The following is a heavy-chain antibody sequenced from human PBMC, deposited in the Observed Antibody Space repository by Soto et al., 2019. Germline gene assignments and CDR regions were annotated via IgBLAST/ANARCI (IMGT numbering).Heavy chain of an antibody. CDR2: IDDGGST. J-gene: IGHJ6*02. CDR3: SRTPYRKRLIRSYYYYGMDV. D-gene: IGHD3-16*01. Sequence: SETLSLTCGVNGGSFSGYFWSWIRQPPGRGLEWIGEIDDGGSTKYNPSLKSRVTLSLDTSKSQFSLTLDSTTAADTAVYYCSRTPYRKRLIRSYYYYGMDVWGQGTTVTVSS. CDR1: GGSFSGYF. V-gene: IGHV4-34*01.